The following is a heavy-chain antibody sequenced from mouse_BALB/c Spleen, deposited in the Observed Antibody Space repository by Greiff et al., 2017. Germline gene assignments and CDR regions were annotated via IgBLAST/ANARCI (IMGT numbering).Heavy chain of an antibody. D-gene: IGHD1-1*01. CDR3: ARGRGDYYGSSWFAY. CDR2: ISDGGSYT. CDR1: GFTFSDYY. Sequence: EVQRVESGGGLVKPGGSLKLSCAASGFTFSDYYMYWVRQTPEKRLEWVATISDGGSYTYYPDSVKGRFTISRDNARNILYLQMSSLRSEDTAMYYCARGRGDYYGSSWFAYWGQGTLVTVSA. J-gene: IGHJ3*01. V-gene: IGHV5-4*02.